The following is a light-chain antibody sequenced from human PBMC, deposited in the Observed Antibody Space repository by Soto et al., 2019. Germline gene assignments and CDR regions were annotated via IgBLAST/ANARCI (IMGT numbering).Light chain of an antibody. J-gene: IGKJ1*01. V-gene: IGKV1-5*01. CDR2: DAS. CDR3: QQYNSYSRT. Sequence: IQMTQSPSTLSGSVGDRVTITCRASQSISSWLAWFQLKPGKAPKLLIYDASSLEGGVPSRFSGSGFGTEFTLTISSLQPDDFATYYCQQYNSYSRTFGQGTKVDIK. CDR1: QSISSW.